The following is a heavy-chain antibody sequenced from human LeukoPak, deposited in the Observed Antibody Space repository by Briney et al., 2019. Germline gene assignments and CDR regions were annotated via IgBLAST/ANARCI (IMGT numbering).Heavy chain of an antibody. CDR3: ARAGYGDPGDFGY. D-gene: IGHD4-17*01. Sequence: ASVKVSCKASGYTFTSYDIDWVRQATGQGLEWMGWMNPNSGNTGYAQKFQGRVTMTRNTSISTAYMELSSLRSEDTAVYYYARAGYGDPGDFGYWGQGTLVTVSS. V-gene: IGHV1-8*01. J-gene: IGHJ4*02. CDR1: GYTFTSYD. CDR2: MNPNSGNT.